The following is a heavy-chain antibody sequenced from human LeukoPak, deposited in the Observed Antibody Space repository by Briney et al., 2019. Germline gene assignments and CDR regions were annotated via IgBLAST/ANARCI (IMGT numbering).Heavy chain of an antibody. D-gene: IGHD2-2*01. CDR3: ATEGVEGIVVVPALGY. Sequence: ASVKVSCKVSGYTLTELSMHWVRQAPGKGLEGMGGFDPEDGETIYAQKFQGRVTMTEDTSTDTAYMELSSLRSEDTAVYYCATEGVEGIVVVPALGYWGQGTLVTVSS. CDR1: GYTLTELS. J-gene: IGHJ4*02. CDR2: FDPEDGET. V-gene: IGHV1-24*01.